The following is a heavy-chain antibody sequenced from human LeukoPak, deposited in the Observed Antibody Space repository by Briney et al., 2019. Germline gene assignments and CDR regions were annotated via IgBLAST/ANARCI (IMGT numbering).Heavy chain of an antibody. J-gene: IGHJ5*02. CDR1: GYNFTSYW. D-gene: IGHD2-2*02. CDR2: IYPGDSDT. Sequence: PGESLKISCTTSGYNFTSYWVAWVRPLPGKGLEWMGIIYPGDSDTRYSPSFQGQVTISADNSMNTAYLQWSSLKASGTAMYYWARGYTSTGIPNWLDPWGQGTLVTVSS. V-gene: IGHV5-51*01. CDR3: ARGYTSTGIPNWLDP.